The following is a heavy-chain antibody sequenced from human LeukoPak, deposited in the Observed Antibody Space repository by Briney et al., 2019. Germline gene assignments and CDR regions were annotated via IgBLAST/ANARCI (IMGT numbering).Heavy chain of an antibody. V-gene: IGHV1-18*01. CDR1: GYTFTSYG. D-gene: IGHD3-10*01. J-gene: IGHJ6*02. CDR3: ARESMVRGKYYYYYYGMDV. Sequence: GASVKVSCKASGYTFTSYGISWVRQAPGQGLEWMGWISAYNGNTNYAQKLQGRVTMTTDTSTSTAYMELRSLRSDDTAVYYCARESMVRGKYYYYYYGMDVWGQGTTVTVSS. CDR2: ISAYNGNT.